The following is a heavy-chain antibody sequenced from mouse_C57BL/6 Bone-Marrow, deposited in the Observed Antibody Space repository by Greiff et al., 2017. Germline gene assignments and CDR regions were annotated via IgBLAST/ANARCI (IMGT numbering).Heavy chain of an antibody. CDR1: GYTFTSYW. D-gene: IGHD2-1*01. Sequence: VQLQQPGAELVRPGSSVKLSCKASGYTFTSYWMDWVKQRPGQGLEWIGNIYPSDSETHYNQKFKDKATLTVDKSSSTAYMQLSSLTSEYSAVYYCARESYGNYVGNFAYWGQGTLVTVSA. CDR3: ARESYGNYVGNFAY. V-gene: IGHV1-61*01. CDR2: IYPSDSET. J-gene: IGHJ3*01.